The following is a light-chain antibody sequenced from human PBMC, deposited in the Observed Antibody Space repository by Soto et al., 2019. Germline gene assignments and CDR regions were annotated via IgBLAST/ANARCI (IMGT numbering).Light chain of an antibody. V-gene: IGKV1-39*01. Sequence: DIQMTQSPSSLSASVGDIVTITCRASQSISSYLNWYQQKPGKAPKLLIYAASSLQSGVPSTFSGSGSGTDFTLTISSLQPEDFATYYCQQSYSTPRTFGQGTKVEIK. J-gene: IGKJ1*01. CDR3: QQSYSTPRT. CDR1: QSISSY. CDR2: AAS.